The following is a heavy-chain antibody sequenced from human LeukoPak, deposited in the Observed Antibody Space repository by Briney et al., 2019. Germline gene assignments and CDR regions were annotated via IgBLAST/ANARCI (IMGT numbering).Heavy chain of an antibody. J-gene: IGHJ4*02. CDR1: GGSFSGYY. CDR2: INHSGST. D-gene: IGHD3-10*01. CDR3: ASQPAYYYGSGTGLDY. V-gene: IGHV4-34*01. Sequence: SETLSLTCAVYGGSFSGYYWSWIRQPPGKGLEWIGEINHSGSTNYNPSLKSRVTISVDTSKNQFSLKLSSVTAADTAVYYCASQPAYYYGSGTGLDYWGQGTLVTVSS.